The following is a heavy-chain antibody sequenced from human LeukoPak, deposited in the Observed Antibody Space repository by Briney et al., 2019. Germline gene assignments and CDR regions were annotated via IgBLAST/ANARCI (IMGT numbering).Heavy chain of an antibody. D-gene: IGHD6-13*01. V-gene: IGHV4-59*01. J-gene: IGHJ1*01. CDR2: IYYSGST. CDR1: GASISSCY. CDR3: AGNLAAAGRYFQH. Sequence: SETLSLTCTVSGASISSCYWSWIRQSPGKGLESIGYIYYSGSTTYNPSLKSRVTISLDTSKNQSSLKLSSVTAADTAVYYCAGNLAAAGRYFQHWGQGTLVTVSS.